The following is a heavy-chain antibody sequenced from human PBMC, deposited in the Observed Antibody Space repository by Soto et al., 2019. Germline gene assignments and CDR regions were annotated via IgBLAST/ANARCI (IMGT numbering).Heavy chain of an antibody. V-gene: IGHV3-23*01. CDR2: ISDTGGGT. CDR3: AIGRRKTSGSNTWFDP. J-gene: IGHJ5*02. CDR1: GVTFSTYA. Sequence: EVQLLESGGGLVLPGGSLRLSCAASGVTFSTYAMAWVHQAPGKGLEWVSTISDTGGGTFYADSVKGRFTISRDNSKNTLYLQMQSLRAEDTAIYFCAIGRRKTSGSNTWFDPWGRGTQVTVSS. D-gene: IGHD2-15*01.